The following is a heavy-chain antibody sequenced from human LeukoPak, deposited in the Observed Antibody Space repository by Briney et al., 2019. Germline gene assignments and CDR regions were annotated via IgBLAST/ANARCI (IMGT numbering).Heavy chain of an antibody. V-gene: IGHV3-74*01. D-gene: IGHD2-15*01. Sequence: PGGSLRLSCAASGFTFSSYWMHWVRQAPGKGLVWVSRIKSDGSSITYADSVKGRFTISRDNAKNTLYLQMNSLRAEDTAVYYCARAFSWNWFDPWGQGTLVTVSS. CDR1: GFTFSSYW. J-gene: IGHJ5*02. CDR2: IKSDGSSI. CDR3: ARAFSWNWFDP.